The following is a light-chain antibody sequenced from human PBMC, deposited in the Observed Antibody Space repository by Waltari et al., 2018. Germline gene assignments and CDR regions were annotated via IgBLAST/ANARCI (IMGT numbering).Light chain of an antibody. CDR1: QSISSY. Sequence: DIQMTHSPSSLTASVGDRVTSTCRASQSISSYLNWYQQKPGKAPKLLIYAASSLQSGVPSRFSGSGSGTDFTLTISSLQPEDFATYYCQQSYRTPLTFGGGTKVEIK. V-gene: IGKV1-39*01. CDR2: AAS. CDR3: QQSYRTPLT. J-gene: IGKJ4*01.